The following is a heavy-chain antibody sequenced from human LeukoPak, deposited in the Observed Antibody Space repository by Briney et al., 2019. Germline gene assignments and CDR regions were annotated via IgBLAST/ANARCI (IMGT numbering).Heavy chain of an antibody. Sequence: GGSLRLSCAASGFTFSSYGMHRVRQAPGKGLEWVAVIWYDGSNKYYADSVKGRFTISRDNSKNTLYLQMNSLRAEDTAVYYCARDRSGSLAGGDYWGQGTLVTVSS. CDR3: ARDRSGSLAGGDY. CDR1: GFTFSSYG. V-gene: IGHV3-33*01. CDR2: IWYDGSNK. J-gene: IGHJ4*02. D-gene: IGHD3-10*01.